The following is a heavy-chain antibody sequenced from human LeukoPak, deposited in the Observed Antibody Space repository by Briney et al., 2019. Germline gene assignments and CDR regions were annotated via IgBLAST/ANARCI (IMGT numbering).Heavy chain of an antibody. V-gene: IGHV3-23*01. CDR2: ISGSGGST. J-gene: IGHJ4*02. CDR3: AKGTVIDY. CDR1: GFTFSNHA. Sequence: SGGSLRLSCAASGFTFSNHAMSWVCQAPGKGLEWVSTISGSGGSTYYADSVKGRFTISRDNAKNTLYLQLSSLRAEDTAVYYCAKGTVIDYWGQGTLVTVSS. D-gene: IGHD3-16*02.